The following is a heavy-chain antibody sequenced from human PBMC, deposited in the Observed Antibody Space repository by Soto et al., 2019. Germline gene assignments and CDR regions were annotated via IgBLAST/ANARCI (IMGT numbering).Heavy chain of an antibody. D-gene: IGHD2-15*01. J-gene: IGHJ6*02. CDR1: GFAFSTYE. CDR3: ARDGVALSDGAMDV. Sequence: EVQLVESGGGLVQPGGSLRLSCSASGFAFSTYEMNWVRQAPGKGPEWVSYISATGNTLYYVDSVKGRFTISRDNAKNSLYLQMNNLRVEDTAIYYCARDGVALSDGAMDVWGQGTTVTVSS. V-gene: IGHV3-48*03. CDR2: ISATGNTL.